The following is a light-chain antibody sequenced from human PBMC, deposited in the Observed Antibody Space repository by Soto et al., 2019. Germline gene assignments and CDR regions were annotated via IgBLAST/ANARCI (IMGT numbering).Light chain of an antibody. V-gene: IGLV1-44*01. CDR2: SNK. CDR1: SSNIESNT. Sequence: HSVLTQPPSASGTPGQRVTISCSGSSSNIESNTVNWYQQLPGMAPKLLIFSNKQRPSGVSDRISGSKSGTSASLAISGLQSEDEADYYCATWDDSLSGWVFGGGTKLTVL. J-gene: IGLJ3*02. CDR3: ATWDDSLSGWV.